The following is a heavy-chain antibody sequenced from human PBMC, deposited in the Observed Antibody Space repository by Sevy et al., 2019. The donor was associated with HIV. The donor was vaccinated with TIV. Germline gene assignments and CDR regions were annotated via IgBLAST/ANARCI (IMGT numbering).Heavy chain of an antibody. V-gene: IGHV3-33*01. CDR2: IWYDGSNK. CDR3: ARPLGRITIFGVDPLYYYYGMDV. CDR1: GLTFSSYG. J-gene: IGHJ6*02. Sequence: GGSLRLSCAASGLTFSSYGMHWVRQAPGKGLEWVAVIWYDGSNKYYADSVKGRFTISRDNSKNTLYLQMNSLRAEDTAVYYCARPLGRITIFGVDPLYYYYGMDVWGQGTTVTVSS. D-gene: IGHD3-3*01.